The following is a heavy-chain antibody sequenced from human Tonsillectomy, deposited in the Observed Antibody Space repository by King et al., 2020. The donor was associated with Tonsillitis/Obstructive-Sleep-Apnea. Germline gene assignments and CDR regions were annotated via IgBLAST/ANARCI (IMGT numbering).Heavy chain of an antibody. J-gene: IGHJ4*02. CDR2: IYYSGST. CDR1: GGSISSGGYY. V-gene: IGHV4-31*03. Sequence: QLQESGPGLVKPSQTLSLTCTVSGGSISSGGYYWSWIRQHPGKGLEWIGYIYYSGSTYYNPSLKSRVTISVDTSKNQFSLKLSSVTAADTAVYYCARDNPSYCSGGSCYSGEIDYWGQGTLVTVSS. CDR3: ARDNPSYCSGGSCYSGEIDY. D-gene: IGHD2-15*01.